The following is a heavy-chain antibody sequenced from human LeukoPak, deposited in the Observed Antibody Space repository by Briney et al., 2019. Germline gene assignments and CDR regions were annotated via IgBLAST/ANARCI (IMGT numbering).Heavy chain of an antibody. D-gene: IGHD2-8*02. J-gene: IGHJ4*02. V-gene: IGHV3-53*01. CDR1: GFTVSSNY. CDR2: IYSGGST. CDR3: AREGQYCTGGVCHFDY. Sequence: GGSLRLSCAASGFTVSSNYMSWVRQAPGKGLEWVSVIYSGGSTYYADSVKGRFTISRDNSKNTLYLQMNSLRAEDTAVYYCAREGQYCTGGVCHFDYWGQGTLVTVSS.